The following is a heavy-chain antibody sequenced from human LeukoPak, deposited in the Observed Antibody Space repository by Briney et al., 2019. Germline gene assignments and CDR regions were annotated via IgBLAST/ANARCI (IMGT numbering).Heavy chain of an antibody. V-gene: IGHV3-49*04. CDR2: IRSKAYGGTT. D-gene: IGHD3-10*01. CDR3: ASFGRNDY. Sequence: GRSLRLSCTASGFTFGDFAMSWVRQAPGKGLEWVGFIRSKAYGGTTEYAASVKGRFTISRDDSKSIAYLQMNSLKTEDTAVYYCASFGRNDYWGQGTLVTVSS. CDR1: GFTFGDFA. J-gene: IGHJ4*02.